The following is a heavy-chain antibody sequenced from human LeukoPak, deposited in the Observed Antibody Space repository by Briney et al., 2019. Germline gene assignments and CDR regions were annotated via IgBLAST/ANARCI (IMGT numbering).Heavy chain of an antibody. V-gene: IGHV3-74*01. CDR2: IRNDGSNT. CDR3: AREIIVGPGYCSSTSCYIHYYYGMDV. D-gene: IGHD2-2*02. CDR1: GFTFSAYW. J-gene: IGHJ6*02. Sequence: PGGSLRLSCAASGFTFSAYWMHWVRQVPGKGLVWVSRIRNDGSNTRYAGSVKGRFTISRDNAKNSLYLQMNSLRAEDTAVYYCAREIIVGPGYCSSTSCYIHYYYGMDVWGQGTTVTVSS.